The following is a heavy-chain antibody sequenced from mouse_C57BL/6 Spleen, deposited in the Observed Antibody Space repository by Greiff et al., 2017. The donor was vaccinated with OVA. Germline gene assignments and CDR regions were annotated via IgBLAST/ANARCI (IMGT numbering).Heavy chain of an antibody. J-gene: IGHJ2*01. CDR3: ARLGGTEDFDY. D-gene: IGHD4-1*01. V-gene: IGHV1-59*01. Sequence: VQLQQPGAELVRPGTSVKLSCKASGYTFTSYWMHWVKQRPGQGLEWIGVIDPSDSYTNYNQKFKGKATLTVDTSSSTAYMQLRSLTSEDSAVYYGARLGGTEDFDYWGQGTTLTVSS. CDR2: IDPSDSYT. CDR1: GYTFTSYW.